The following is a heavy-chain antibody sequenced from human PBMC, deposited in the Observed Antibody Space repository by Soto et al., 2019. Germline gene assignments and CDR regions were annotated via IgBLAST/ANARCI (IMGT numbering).Heavy chain of an antibody. J-gene: IGHJ6*02. CDR1: GFTFSSYA. V-gene: IGHV3-30-3*01. CDR2: ISYDGSNK. CDR3: ARDSIEGYYYGMDV. Sequence: QVQLVESGGGVVQPGRSLRLSCAASGFTFSSYAMHWVRQAPGKGLEWVAVISYDGSNKYYADSVKGRFTISRDNSKNTVYLQMNSLRAEDTAVYYCARDSIEGYYYGMDVWGQGTTVTVSS.